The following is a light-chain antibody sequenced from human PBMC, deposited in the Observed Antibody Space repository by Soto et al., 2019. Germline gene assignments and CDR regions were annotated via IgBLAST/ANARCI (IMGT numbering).Light chain of an antibody. V-gene: IGKV1-8*01. J-gene: IGKJ2*01. CDR3: QQYYSYPRT. Sequence: AIRMTQSPSSLSASTGDRVNITCRASQGISSYLAWYQQKPGKAPKLLIYAASTLQSGVPSRFSGSGSGTDFTLTISCLQSEDFATYYCQQYYSYPRTFGQGTKLEIK. CDR1: QGISSY. CDR2: AAS.